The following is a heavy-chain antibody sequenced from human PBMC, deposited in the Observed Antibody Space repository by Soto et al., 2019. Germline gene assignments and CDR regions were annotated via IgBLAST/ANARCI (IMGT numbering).Heavy chain of an antibody. CDR1: GGTFSSYT. D-gene: IGHD5-12*01. CDR3: ARDQDSGYDLDERFDY. Sequence: ASVKVSCKASGGTFSSYTISWVRQAPGQGLEWMGRIIPILGIANYAQKFQGRVTITADKSTGTAYMELSSLRSEDTAVYYCARDQDSGYDLDERFDYWGQGTLVTVSS. V-gene: IGHV1-69*04. CDR2: IIPILGIA. J-gene: IGHJ4*02.